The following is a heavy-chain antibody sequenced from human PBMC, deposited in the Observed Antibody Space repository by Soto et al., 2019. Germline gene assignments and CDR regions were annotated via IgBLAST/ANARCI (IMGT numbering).Heavy chain of an antibody. Sequence: QITLKESGPTLVRPTQTLTLTCAFSGFSLSTSGVGVGWIRQPPGKALEWLAGIYWDDSKHYSPSLRSRLTITKDTSKNRVVLTMTNMDPMDTGTYYCAHKGPEDWPLDYWGQGTLVTVSS. D-gene: IGHD3-9*01. CDR2: IYWDDSK. CDR1: GFSLSTSGVG. J-gene: IGHJ4*02. V-gene: IGHV2-5*02. CDR3: AHKGPEDWPLDY.